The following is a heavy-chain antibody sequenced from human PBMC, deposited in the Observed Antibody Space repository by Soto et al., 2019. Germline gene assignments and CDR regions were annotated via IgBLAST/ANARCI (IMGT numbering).Heavy chain of an antibody. CDR3: AKDRRSRTDYYHSSGYSPYFDY. D-gene: IGHD3-22*01. V-gene: IGHV3-23*01. J-gene: IGHJ4*02. Sequence: PGGSLRLSCAASGFTFSSYAMSWVRQAPGKGLEWVSAISGSGGSTYYADSVKGRFTISRDNSKNTLYLQMNSLRAEDTAVYYCAKDRRSRTDYYHSSGYSPYFDYWGQGTLVTVYS. CDR2: ISGSGGST. CDR1: GFTFSSYA.